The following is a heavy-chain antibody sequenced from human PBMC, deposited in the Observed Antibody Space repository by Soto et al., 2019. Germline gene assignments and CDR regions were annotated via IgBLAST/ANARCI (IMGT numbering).Heavy chain of an antibody. CDR2: ISYDGSNK. CDR1: GFTFSSYG. J-gene: IGHJ4*02. D-gene: IGHD5-12*01. CDR3: AKDLDYPYYFDY. Sequence: QVQLVESGGGVVQPGRSLRLSCAASGFTFSSYGMHWVRQAPGKGLEWVAVISYDGSNKYYADSVQGRFTISSDNSKNTLYLQMNSLRAEDTAVYYCAKDLDYPYYFDYWGQGTLVTVSS. V-gene: IGHV3-30*18.